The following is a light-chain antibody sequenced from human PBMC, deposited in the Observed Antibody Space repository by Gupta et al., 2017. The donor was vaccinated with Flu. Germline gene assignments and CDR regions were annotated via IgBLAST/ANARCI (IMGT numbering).Light chain of an antibody. CDR1: QSVRSNY. Sequence: EIVLTQSPGTLSLSPGERATLSCRASQSVRSNYLAWYQQKPGQAPRLLIYGASSRATGIPDRFSGSGSGADFTLTIRRLDPEDFAVYYCQQDGSSPTTFGQGTRLEIK. V-gene: IGKV3-20*01. CDR2: GAS. CDR3: QQDGSSPTT. J-gene: IGKJ5*01.